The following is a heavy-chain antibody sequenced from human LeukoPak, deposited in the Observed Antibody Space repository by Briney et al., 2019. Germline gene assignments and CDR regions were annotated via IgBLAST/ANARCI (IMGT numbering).Heavy chain of an antibody. Sequence: GGSLRLSCTASGFSLGDYPMSWFRQAPGKGLEWVSFSRSKAYGGTTEYAASVKGRFTISRDDSKSIAYLQMNSLKTEDTAVYYCTSGGETYYDFWSGYLTLHYWGQGTLVTVSS. V-gene: IGHV3-49*03. CDR1: GFSLGDYP. CDR2: SRSKAYGGTT. D-gene: IGHD3-3*01. J-gene: IGHJ4*02. CDR3: TSGGETYYDFWSGYLTLHY.